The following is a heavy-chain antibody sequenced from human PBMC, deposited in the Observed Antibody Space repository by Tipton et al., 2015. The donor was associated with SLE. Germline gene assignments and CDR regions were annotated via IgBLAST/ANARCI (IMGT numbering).Heavy chain of an antibody. V-gene: IGHV4-59*01. J-gene: IGHJ3*01. CDR1: GGSITAYY. Sequence: TLSLTCSISGGSITAYYWNWIRQPPGKGLEWIGFVHYSGSTNYNASLKSRVAISMDTSKSQFSLNLYTVTAADTAVFFCASLGDVYPMGAFEFWGPGTMVTVSS. D-gene: IGHD2-21*01. CDR3: ASLGDVYPMGAFEF. CDR2: VHYSGST.